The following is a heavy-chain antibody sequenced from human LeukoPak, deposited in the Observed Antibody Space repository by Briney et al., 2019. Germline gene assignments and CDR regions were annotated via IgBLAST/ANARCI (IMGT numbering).Heavy chain of an antibody. D-gene: IGHD2-15*01. V-gene: IGHV1-2*02. CDR3: ARDAGGVVVAATYFDY. Sequence: GASVKVSCKASGHTFTGYYMHWVRQAPGQGLEWMGWINPNSGGTNYAQKFQGRVTMTRDTSISTAYMELSRLRSDDTAVYYCARDAGGVVVAATYFDYWGQGTLVTVSS. CDR1: GHTFTGYY. CDR2: INPNSGGT. J-gene: IGHJ4*02.